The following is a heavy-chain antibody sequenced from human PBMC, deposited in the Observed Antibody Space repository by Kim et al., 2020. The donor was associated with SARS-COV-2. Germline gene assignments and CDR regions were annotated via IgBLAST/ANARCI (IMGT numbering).Heavy chain of an antibody. CDR2: IIPIFGTA. D-gene: IGHD6-13*01. CDR1: GGTFSSYA. Sequence: SVKVSCKASGGTFSSYAISWVRQAPGQGLEWMGGIIPIFGTANYAQKFQGRVTITADESTSTAYMELSSLRSEDTAVYYCAREGGLAAAGTGKKGFDPWGQGDLVTVSS. CDR3: AREGGLAAAGTGKKGFDP. V-gene: IGHV1-69*13. J-gene: IGHJ5*02.